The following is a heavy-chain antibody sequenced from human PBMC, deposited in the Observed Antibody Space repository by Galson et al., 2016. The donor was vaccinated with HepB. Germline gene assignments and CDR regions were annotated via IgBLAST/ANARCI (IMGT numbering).Heavy chain of an antibody. Sequence: SLRLSCAASGFTFRGYVMSWVRQVPGKGLEWDSGIREHGGRKYYAVPVQGRFTIFRVNSKTTLYLQMNSLTVEDTAIYYCAKNVGDFGALTEARFDYWGQGTLVTVSS. J-gene: IGHJ4*02. V-gene: IGHV3-23*01. CDR1: GFTFRGYV. CDR2: IREHGGRK. D-gene: IGHD3-10*01. CDR3: AKNVGDFGALTEARFDY.